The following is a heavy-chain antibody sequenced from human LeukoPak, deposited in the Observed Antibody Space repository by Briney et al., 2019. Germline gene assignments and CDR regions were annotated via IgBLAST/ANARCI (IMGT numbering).Heavy chain of an antibody. J-gene: IGHJ6*03. CDR3: ARGADLEMATITDYYYMDV. V-gene: IGHV4-59*01. D-gene: IGHD5-24*01. CDR2: IYYSGST. CDR1: GGSISSYY. Sequence: SETLSLTCTVSGGSISSYYWSWIRQPPGKGLEWIGYIYYSGSTSYNPSLKSRVTISVDTSKNQFSLKLSSVTAADTAVYYCARGADLEMATITDYYYMDVWGKGTTVTVSS.